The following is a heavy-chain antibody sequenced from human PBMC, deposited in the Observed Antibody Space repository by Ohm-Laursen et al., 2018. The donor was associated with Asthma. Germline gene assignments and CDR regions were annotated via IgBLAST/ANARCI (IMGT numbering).Heavy chain of an antibody. Sequence: SLRLSCSASGFTFSSYAMHWVRQAPGKGLEWVAVGGSYYDGGLKYYADSVNGRFTVSRDDSKNTLYLQMNSLRPDDTAVYYCARDVMEWYLPAFGFWGQGTLVTVSS. D-gene: IGHD3-3*01. CDR3: ARDVMEWYLPAFGF. CDR2: GGSYYDGGLK. V-gene: IGHV3-30-3*01. CDR1: GFTFSSYA. J-gene: IGHJ4*02.